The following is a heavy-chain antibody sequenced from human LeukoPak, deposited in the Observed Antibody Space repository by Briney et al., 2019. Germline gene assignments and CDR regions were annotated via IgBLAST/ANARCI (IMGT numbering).Heavy chain of an antibody. CDR3: ARDRVVGAEKYFDY. Sequence: GGSLRLSCAVSGFTFNSYAMHWVRQAPDKGMEWVAVISYDGNNKFYADSVKGRFTISRDNAKNSLYLQMNSLRAEDTAVYYCARDRVVGAEKYFDYWGQGTLVTVSS. V-gene: IGHV3-30*04. J-gene: IGHJ4*02. CDR1: GFTFNSYA. D-gene: IGHD1-26*01. CDR2: ISYDGNNK.